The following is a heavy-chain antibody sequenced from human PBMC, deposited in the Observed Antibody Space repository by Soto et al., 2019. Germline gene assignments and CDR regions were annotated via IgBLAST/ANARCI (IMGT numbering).Heavy chain of an antibody. CDR1: GGTFSSYA. Sequence: AASVKVSCKVSGGTFSSYAISWVRQAPGQGLEWMGGIIPIFGTANYAQKFQGRVTITADESTSTAYMELSNLRPEDTAIYYCAKARGYGSGRNNHYYGMDVWGQGTTVTVSS. J-gene: IGHJ6*02. CDR2: IIPIFGTA. D-gene: IGHD3-10*01. CDR3: AKARGYGSGRNNHYYGMDV. V-gene: IGHV1-69*13.